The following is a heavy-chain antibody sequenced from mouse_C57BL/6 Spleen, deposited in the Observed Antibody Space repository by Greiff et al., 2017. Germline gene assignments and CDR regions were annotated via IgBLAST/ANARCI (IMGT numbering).Heavy chain of an antibody. CDR3: ARQGSSGYDYFDY. CDR1: GYTFTSYW. J-gene: IGHJ2*01. D-gene: IGHD3-2*02. CDR2: INPSNGGT. Sequence: QVQLQQPGPELVKPGASVKLSCKASGYTFTSYWMHWVKQRPGQGLEWIGNINPSNGGTNYNEKFKSKATLTVDKSSSTAYMQLSSLTSEDSAVYYCARQGSSGYDYFDYWGQGTTLTVSS. V-gene: IGHV1-53*01.